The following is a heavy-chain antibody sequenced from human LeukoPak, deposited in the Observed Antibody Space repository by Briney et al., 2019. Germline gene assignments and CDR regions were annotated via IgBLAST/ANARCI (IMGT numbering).Heavy chain of an antibody. D-gene: IGHD3-22*01. CDR3: ARGTTYYDSSGQVPFDY. V-gene: IGHV3-48*01. Sequence: GGSLRLSCVASGFSFNNFWMSWVRQAPGKGLEWVSYISSSSSTIYYADSVKGRFTISRDNAKNSLYLQMNSLRAEDTAVYYCARGTTYYDSSGQVPFDYWGQGTLVTVSS. J-gene: IGHJ4*02. CDR1: GFSFNNFW. CDR2: ISSSSSTI.